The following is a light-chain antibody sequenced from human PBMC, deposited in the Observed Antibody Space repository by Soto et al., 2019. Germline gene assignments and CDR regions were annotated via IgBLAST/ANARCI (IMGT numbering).Light chain of an antibody. CDR2: DAS. V-gene: IGKV1-8*01. J-gene: IGKJ1*01. Sequence: AIRMTQSPSSLSASTGDRVTITCRASQGLXSYLGWYQQKPGKAPKLMXYDASTLQSGVPSRLSGSGSGTDFTLTISCLQSEDVATYYCQHYNSDSEAFGQGTKVEIK. CDR3: QHYNSDSEA. CDR1: QGLXSY.